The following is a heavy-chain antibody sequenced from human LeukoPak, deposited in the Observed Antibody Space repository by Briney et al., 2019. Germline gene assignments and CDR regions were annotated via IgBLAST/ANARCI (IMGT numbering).Heavy chain of an antibody. CDR2: ISGSGGST. V-gene: IGHV3-23*01. Sequence: PGGSLRLSCAASRFTFSSYAMSWVRQAPGKGLEGVSAISGSGGSTYYADSVKGRFTISRDNSKNTLYLQMNSLRAEDTAVYYCAKFGGGYDSDDAFDIWGQGTMVTVSS. CDR3: AKFGGGYDSDDAFDI. CDR1: RFTFSSYA. D-gene: IGHD5-12*01. J-gene: IGHJ3*02.